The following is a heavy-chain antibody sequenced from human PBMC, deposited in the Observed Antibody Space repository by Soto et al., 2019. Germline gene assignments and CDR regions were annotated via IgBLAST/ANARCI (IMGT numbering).Heavy chain of an antibody. CDR1: GFTFSSYA. Sequence: GGSLRLSCAASGFTFSSYAMSWVRQAPGKGLEWVSAISGSGGSTYYADSVKGRFTISRDNSKNTRYLQMNSLRAEDTAVYYCAKDSLRITMVRGVTDAFDIWGQGTMVTVSS. CDR2: ISGSGGST. V-gene: IGHV3-23*01. J-gene: IGHJ3*02. CDR3: AKDSLRITMVRGVTDAFDI. D-gene: IGHD3-10*01.